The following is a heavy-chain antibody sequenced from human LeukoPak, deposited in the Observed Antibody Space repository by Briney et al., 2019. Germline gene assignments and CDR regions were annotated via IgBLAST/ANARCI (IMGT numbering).Heavy chain of an antibody. V-gene: IGHV4-59*01. CDR3: AREGSGSYYMAFDY. Sequence: PSETLSLTCTVSGGSISSYYWSWIRQPPGKGLEWIGYIYYSGSTNYNPSLKSRITISVDTSKNQFSLKLSSVTAADTAVYYCAREGSGSYYMAFDYWGQGTLVTVSS. CDR1: GGSISSYY. J-gene: IGHJ4*02. D-gene: IGHD3-10*01. CDR2: IYYSGST.